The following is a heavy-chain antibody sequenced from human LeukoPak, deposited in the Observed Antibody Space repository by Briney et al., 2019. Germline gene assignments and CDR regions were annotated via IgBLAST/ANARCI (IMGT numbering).Heavy chain of an antibody. CDR3: ARDLRFDRGIDY. Sequence: TGGSLRLSCAASGFTFSSSGMNWVRQAPGKGLEWVSSISSSSSYIYYADSVKGRFIISRDNAKNSLYLQMNSLRAEDTAVYYCARDLRFDRGIDYWGQGTLVTVSS. CDR2: ISSSSSYI. CDR1: GFTFSSSG. D-gene: IGHD3-10*01. J-gene: IGHJ4*02. V-gene: IGHV3-21*01.